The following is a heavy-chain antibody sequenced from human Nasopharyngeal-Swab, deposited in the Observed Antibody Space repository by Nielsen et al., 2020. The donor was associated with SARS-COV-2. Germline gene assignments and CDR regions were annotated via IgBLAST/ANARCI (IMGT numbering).Heavy chain of an antibody. D-gene: IGHD3-3*01. J-gene: IGHJ4*02. CDR2: ISSKAYGGTT. CDR1: GFTFGDYA. CDR3: TRYDFWSVYYPDY. Sequence: GGSLRLSCIASGFTFGDYAMSWVRQAPGKGLEWVGFISSKAYGGTTEYAASVKGRFTISRDDSKSIAYLQMNSLKTEDTAVYYCTRYDFWSVYYPDYWGQGTLVTVSS. V-gene: IGHV3-49*04.